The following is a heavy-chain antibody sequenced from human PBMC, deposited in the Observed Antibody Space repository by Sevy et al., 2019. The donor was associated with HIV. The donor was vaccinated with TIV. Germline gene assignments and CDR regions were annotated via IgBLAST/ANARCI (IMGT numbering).Heavy chain of an antibody. V-gene: IGHV3-30*04. CDR1: VFTFSTYA. D-gene: IGHD1-1*01. Sequence: GGSLRLSCAASVFTFSTYAMHWLRQAPGKGLEWVAVISHDERTKYYADSVKGRFTISRDNSKNTLYLQMDSLRPEDTTIYYCARDPGNSGNYWGQGTLVTVSS. CDR2: ISHDERTK. J-gene: IGHJ4*02. CDR3: ARDPGNSGNY.